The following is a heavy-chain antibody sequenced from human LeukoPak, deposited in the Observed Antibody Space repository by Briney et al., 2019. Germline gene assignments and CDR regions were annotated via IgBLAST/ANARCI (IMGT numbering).Heavy chain of an antibody. J-gene: IGHJ5*02. Sequence: SETLSLTCTVSGGSISSSNYYWGWIRQPPGKGLEWIANIYYIGTTYYNPSLKSRVTMSVDTSKNQFSLKLSSVTAADTAVYYCARENGESPTIFGVKGWFDPWGQGTLVTVSS. V-gene: IGHV4-39*07. D-gene: IGHD3-3*01. CDR2: IYYIGTT. CDR1: GGSISSSNYY. CDR3: ARENGESPTIFGVKGWFDP.